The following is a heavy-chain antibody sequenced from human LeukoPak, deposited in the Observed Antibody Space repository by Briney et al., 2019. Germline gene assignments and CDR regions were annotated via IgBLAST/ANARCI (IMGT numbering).Heavy chain of an antibody. Sequence: GGSLRLSCAASGSTFSSYSMSWVHQAPGKGLEWVSYISSSSSTIYYADSAEGRFTISRENAKNSLYLQMNSLRAEDTAVYYCARDSGGNAANRGWDAFDIWGQGTMVTVSP. J-gene: IGHJ3*02. CDR2: ISSSSSTI. CDR1: GSTFSSYS. CDR3: ARDSGGNAANRGWDAFDI. D-gene: IGHD4-23*01. V-gene: IGHV3-48*04.